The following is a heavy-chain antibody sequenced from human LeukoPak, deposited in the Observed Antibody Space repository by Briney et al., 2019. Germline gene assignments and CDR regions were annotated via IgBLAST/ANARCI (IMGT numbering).Heavy chain of an antibody. CDR3: ARRYCSSTSCYTGDNWFDH. Sequence: ASVKVSCKASGYTFTCYYMHWVRRAPGQGLEWMGWINPNSGGTNYAQKFQGRVTMTRDTSISTAYMELSRLRSDDTAVYYCARRYCSSTSCYTGDNWFDHWGQGTLVTVSS. CDR1: GYTFTCYY. CDR2: INPNSGGT. D-gene: IGHD2-2*02. V-gene: IGHV1-2*02. J-gene: IGHJ5*02.